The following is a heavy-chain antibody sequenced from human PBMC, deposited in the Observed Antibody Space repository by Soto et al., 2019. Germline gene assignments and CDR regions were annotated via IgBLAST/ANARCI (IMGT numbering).Heavy chain of an antibody. CDR2: IKSKSAGETI. CDR3: ITEMTWLTTTAY. J-gene: IGHJ4*02. CDR1: GFTLSNAY. Sequence: PEGSLRLTCVASGFTLSNAYMAWVRQGPGKGLEWTGRIKSKSAGETIEYAAAVQGRFTISRDDSKNILSLQMNSLRVEDTAMYYCITEMTWLTTTAYWGQGTPVTVSS. V-gene: IGHV3-15*05. D-gene: IGHD3-22*01.